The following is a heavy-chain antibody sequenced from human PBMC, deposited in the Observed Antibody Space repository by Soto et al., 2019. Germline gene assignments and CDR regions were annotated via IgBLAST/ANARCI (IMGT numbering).Heavy chain of an antibody. Sequence: QVQLVQSGAEVKKPGASVKVSCKASGYTFTSYALYWVRQAPGQRLEGVGWINAGNGETRYSQKFQGRVTITSDTSASTAYMEMISLRSEDTTVYYCARDLSSSLDYWGQGTLVIVSS. CDR1: GYTFTSYA. J-gene: IGHJ4*02. CDR2: INAGNGET. CDR3: ARDLSSSLDY. D-gene: IGHD6-13*01. V-gene: IGHV1-3*01.